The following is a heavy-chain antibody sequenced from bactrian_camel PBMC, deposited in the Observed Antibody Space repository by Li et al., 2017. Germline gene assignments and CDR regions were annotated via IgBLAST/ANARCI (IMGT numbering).Heavy chain of an antibody. D-gene: IGHD4*01. J-gene: IGHJ4*01. CDR2: IWTPDGTT. CDR1: GDMSQRKC. Sequence: HVQLVESGGGSVQAGGSRRLPCAVSGDMSQRKCLGWFRQAPGKEYEGVACIWTPDGTTHVAASVKGRFTISRNNARDTLYLEIDSLKTEDTARYLCATEAYYSDSDYNFWGQGTQVTVS. CDR3: ATEAYYSDSDYNF. V-gene: IGHV3S68*01.